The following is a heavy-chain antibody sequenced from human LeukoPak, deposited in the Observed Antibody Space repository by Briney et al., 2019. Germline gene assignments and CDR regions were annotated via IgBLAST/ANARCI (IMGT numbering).Heavy chain of an antibody. D-gene: IGHD7-27*01. V-gene: IGHV3-48*03. CDR3: ARVWAWGSGNYFDN. CDR1: GFTFSSYE. Sequence: GGSLRLSCAASGFTFSSYEMNWVRQAPGKGLEWVSYISSSGSTIYYADSVKGRFTISRDNAKNSLYLQMNSLRAEDTAVYYCARVWAWGSGNYFDNWGQGTLVTVSS. CDR2: ISSSGSTI. J-gene: IGHJ4*02.